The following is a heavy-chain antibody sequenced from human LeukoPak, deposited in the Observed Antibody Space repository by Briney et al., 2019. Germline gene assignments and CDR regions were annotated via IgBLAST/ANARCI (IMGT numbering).Heavy chain of an antibody. CDR1: GGSISSDY. D-gene: IGHD6-19*01. CDR2: IYYSGST. Sequence: SETLSVTCTVSGGSISSDYWSCIRQPPGKGLEWIGYIYYSGSTNYNPSLKSRVTISVDTSKNQFSLKLSSVTAADTAVYYCARGVPPSYSSGWYRDYYYYGMDVWGQGTTVTVPS. CDR3: ARGVPPSYSSGWYRDYYYYGMDV. J-gene: IGHJ6*02. V-gene: IGHV4-59*01.